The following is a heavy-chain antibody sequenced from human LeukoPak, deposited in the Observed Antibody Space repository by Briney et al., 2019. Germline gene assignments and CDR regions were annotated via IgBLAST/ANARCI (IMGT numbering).Heavy chain of an antibody. D-gene: IGHD5-18*01. CDR2: IIPILGIA. CDR3: ARDLGTASDAFDI. J-gene: IGHJ3*02. V-gene: IGHV1-69*04. CDR1: GGTFSSYA. Sequence: ASVRVSCKASGGTFSSYAISWVRPAPGQGLEWMGRIIPILGIANYAQKFQGRVTITADKSTSTAYMELSSLRSEDTAVYYCARDLGTASDAFDIWGQGTMVTVSS.